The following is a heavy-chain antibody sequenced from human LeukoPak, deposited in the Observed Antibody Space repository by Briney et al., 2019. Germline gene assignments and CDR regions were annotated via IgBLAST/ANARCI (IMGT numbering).Heavy chain of an antibody. D-gene: IGHD3-16*01. CDR3: ARGDRVSGGTDS. CDR2: MNPDNDDT. CDR1: GYTFTGYD. J-gene: IGHJ4*02. V-gene: IGHV1-8*03. Sequence: ASVKVSCKTSGYTFTGYDINWVRQAPGQGLEWVGYMNPDNDDTGYARKFQGRVTITRDTSISTAYMELSGLTSEDTAVYYCARGDRVSGGTDSWGQGTLVTVPS.